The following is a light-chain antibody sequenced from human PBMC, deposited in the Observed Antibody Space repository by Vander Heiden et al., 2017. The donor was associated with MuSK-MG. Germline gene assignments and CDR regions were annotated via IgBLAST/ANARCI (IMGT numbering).Light chain of an antibody. Sequence: QSALPQPASVPGSPGQSITISCTGTSSDVGGYNYVSWYQQHPGKAPKLMIYEVSNRPSGVSNRFSGSKSGNTASLTISGLQAEDEADYYCSSYTSSLYVFGTGTKVTVL. CDR3: SSYTSSLYV. V-gene: IGLV2-14*01. CDR1: SSDVGGYNY. J-gene: IGLJ1*01. CDR2: EVS.